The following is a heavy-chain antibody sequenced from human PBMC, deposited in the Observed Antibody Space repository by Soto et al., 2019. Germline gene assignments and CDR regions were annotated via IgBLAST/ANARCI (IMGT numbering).Heavy chain of an antibody. CDR1: GYSFTSYG. V-gene: IGHV1-18*01. CDR3: GRCRTDSYAMDV. D-gene: IGHD2-8*02. Sequence: QVHLVQSGAEVEKPGASVKVSCKASGYSFTSYGIAWVRQAPGQGPEWMGWISPYNGRTNYAPNVKGRVVMTTDISTNTVYVELRSLRSDDTAMYYCGRCRTDSYAMDVWGQGTTVTVSS. CDR2: ISPYNGRT. J-gene: IGHJ6*01.